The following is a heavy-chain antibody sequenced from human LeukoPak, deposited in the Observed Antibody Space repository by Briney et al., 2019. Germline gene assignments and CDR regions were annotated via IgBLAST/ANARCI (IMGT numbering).Heavy chain of an antibody. Sequence: SVKVSCKASGGTFSRYAISWVRQAPGQGLEWMGRIIPIFGTANYAQKFQGRVTITADKSTSTAYMELSSLRSEDTAVYYCARADNSNYGGDSFDPWGQGTQVTVSS. CDR3: ARADNSNYGGDSFDP. CDR2: IIPIFGTA. J-gene: IGHJ5*02. CDR1: GGTFSRYA. D-gene: IGHD1-7*01. V-gene: IGHV1-69*06.